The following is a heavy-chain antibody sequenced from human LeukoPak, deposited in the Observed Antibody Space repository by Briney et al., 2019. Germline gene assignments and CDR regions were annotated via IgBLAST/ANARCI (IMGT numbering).Heavy chain of an antibody. CDR1: GGSISSQY. D-gene: IGHD3-10*01. Sequence: PSETLSLTCTVSGGSISSQYWSLIRQPPGKGLEWIGYIYYSGITKYSPSLKSRVTISVDTSKDQFSLRLTSVTAADTAVYYCARTSYHYNSGDYGWYFDYWGQGTLVTVSA. CDR3: ARTSYHYNSGDYGWYFDY. V-gene: IGHV4-59*11. J-gene: IGHJ4*02. CDR2: IYYSGIT.